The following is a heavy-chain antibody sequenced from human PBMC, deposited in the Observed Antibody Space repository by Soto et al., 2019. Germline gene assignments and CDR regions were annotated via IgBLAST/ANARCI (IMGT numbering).Heavy chain of an antibody. V-gene: IGHV3-9*01. CDR3: AKIEMGWFAH. D-gene: IGHD2-8*01. Sequence: SLRLSCVASGFNFDDSAMNGVRQVPGKGLEWVSGITWNSGHILYADSVKGRFTISRDNDKNTVYLHMSSLTGEDTAVYFCAKIEMGWFAHWGQGTQVTVSS. CDR1: GFNFDDSA. CDR2: ITWNSGHI. J-gene: IGHJ5*02.